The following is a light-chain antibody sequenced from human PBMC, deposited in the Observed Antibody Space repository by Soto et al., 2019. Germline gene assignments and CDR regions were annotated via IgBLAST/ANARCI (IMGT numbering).Light chain of an antibody. CDR3: SSYAGSSTWV. CDR2: EVS. J-gene: IGLJ2*01. CDR1: SSDVGAYNY. Sequence: QSAPTQPPSASGSPGQSATISCTGTSSDVGAYNYVSWYQQYPGKAPKLIIYEVSKRASGVPNRFSGSKSGNTASLTVSGLQPEDEADYYCSSYAGSSTWVFGGGTKLTVL. V-gene: IGLV2-8*01.